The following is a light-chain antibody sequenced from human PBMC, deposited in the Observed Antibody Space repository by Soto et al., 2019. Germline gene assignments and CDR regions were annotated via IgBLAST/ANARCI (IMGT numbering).Light chain of an antibody. CDR3: SSYTSSSTYVV. V-gene: IGLV2-14*03. J-gene: IGLJ2*01. CDR1: SSDVGGYNY. Sequence: QSALTQPASESGSPGQSITISCTGTSSDVGGYNYVSWYQQHPGKAPQLIIYDVANRPSGVSNRFSGSKSGNTASLTISGLQAEDEAYYYCSSYTSSSTYVVFGGGTKLTLL. CDR2: DVA.